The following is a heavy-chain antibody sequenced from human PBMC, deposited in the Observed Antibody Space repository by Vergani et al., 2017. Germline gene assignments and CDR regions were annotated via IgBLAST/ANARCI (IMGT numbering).Heavy chain of an antibody. J-gene: IGHJ4*02. Sequence: QVQLVQSGAEVKKPGSSVKVSCKASGGTFSSYTISWVRQAPGQGLEWMGRIIPILGIANYAQKFQGRVTITADKSTSTAYMELSSLRSEDTAVYYCASRGDSSGYDQVDYWGQGTLVTVSS. CDR1: GGTFSSYT. D-gene: IGHD3-22*01. CDR3: ASRGDSSGYDQVDY. V-gene: IGHV1-69*02. CDR2: IIPILGIA.